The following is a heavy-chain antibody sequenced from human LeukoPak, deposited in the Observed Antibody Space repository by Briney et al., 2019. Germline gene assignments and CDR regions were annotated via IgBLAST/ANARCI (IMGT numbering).Heavy chain of an antibody. Sequence: GRSLRLSCAASGFTFSSYAMHWVRQAPGKGLEWVAVISYDGSNKYYADSVKGRFTISRDNSKNTLYLQMNSLRAEDTAVYYCARDDWGLETDYWGQGTLVTVSS. CDR1: GFTFSSYA. CDR3: ARDDWGLETDY. CDR2: ISYDGSNK. D-gene: IGHD3-9*01. J-gene: IGHJ4*02. V-gene: IGHV3-30-3*01.